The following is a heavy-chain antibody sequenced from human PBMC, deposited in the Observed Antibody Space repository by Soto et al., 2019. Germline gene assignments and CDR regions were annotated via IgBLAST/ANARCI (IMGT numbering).Heavy chain of an antibody. Sequence: QVQLVQSGAEVKKPGSSVKVSCKASGGTFSSYAIHWVRQAPGQGLEWMGGIIPIFGPPNYGQTFQGRVTITADESTSTVYTELISLISEDTAVYFCARALWFGGSLHYGMDVWGQGTSVTVSS. CDR3: ARALWFGGSLHYGMDV. J-gene: IGHJ6*02. CDR2: IIPIFGPP. V-gene: IGHV1-69*01. D-gene: IGHD3-10*01. CDR1: GGTFSSYA.